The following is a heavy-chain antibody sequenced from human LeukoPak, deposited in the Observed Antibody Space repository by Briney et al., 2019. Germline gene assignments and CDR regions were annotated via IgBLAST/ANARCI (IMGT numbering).Heavy chain of an antibody. Sequence: SETLSLTCTVSGDSLSSGDYYCSWLRQPPGKGLEWIGYIFYSGSTYYNPSLKSRLTISVDTSKNQFSLKLSSVTAADTALYYCARGGGAVIAAARAFDIWGQGTMVTVSS. V-gene: IGHV4-30-4*08. CDR1: GDSLSSGDYY. J-gene: IGHJ3*02. CDR2: IFYSGST. CDR3: ARGGGAVIAAARAFDI. D-gene: IGHD2-2*01.